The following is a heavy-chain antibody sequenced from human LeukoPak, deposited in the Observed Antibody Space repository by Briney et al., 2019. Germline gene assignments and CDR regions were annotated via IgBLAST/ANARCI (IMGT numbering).Heavy chain of an antibody. CDR1: GGSISSSSYY. J-gene: IGHJ3*02. V-gene: IGHV4-39*01. Sequence: SETLSLTCTVSGGSISSSSYYWGWIRQPPGKGLEWIGSIYYSGSTYYNPSLKSRVTISVDTSKNQFSLKLSSVTAADTAVYYCASHNGVYGDYGLPGAFDIWGQGTMVTVSS. CDR2: IYYSGST. D-gene: IGHD4-17*01. CDR3: ASHNGVYGDYGLPGAFDI.